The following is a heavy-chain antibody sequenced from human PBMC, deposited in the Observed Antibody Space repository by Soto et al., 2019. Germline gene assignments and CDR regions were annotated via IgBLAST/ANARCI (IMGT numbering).Heavy chain of an antibody. V-gene: IGHV3-23*01. CDR3: AKVVTSGSYYYFDY. J-gene: IGHJ4*02. Sequence: GGSLRLSCAASGFTFSSYAMSWVRQAPGKGLEWVSAIRNTGSDTYYSDSLRGRFTISRDNSENTLYLQMNSLRADDTAVYYCAKVVTSGSYYYFDYWGQGTLVTVSS. D-gene: IGHD4-17*01. CDR2: IRNTGSDT. CDR1: GFTFSSYA.